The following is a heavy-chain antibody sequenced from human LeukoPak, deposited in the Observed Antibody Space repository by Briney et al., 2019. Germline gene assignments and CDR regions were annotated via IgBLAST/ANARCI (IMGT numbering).Heavy chain of an antibody. CDR1: GYTFTSRG. CDR2: ISTSKGDT. D-gene: IGHD4-11*01. J-gene: IGHJ4*02. V-gene: IGHV1-18*01. CDR3: ARDWPTVITDY. Sequence: ASVKVSCKTSGYTFTSRGISWVRQAPGQGLEWMGWISTSKGDTNYAQKFKGGLTMTTDRSTYTAYMELRSLSSDDTAVYYCARDWPTVITDYWGQGTLVTVSS.